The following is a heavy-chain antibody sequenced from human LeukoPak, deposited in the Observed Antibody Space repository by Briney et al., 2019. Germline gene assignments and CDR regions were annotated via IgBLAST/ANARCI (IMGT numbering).Heavy chain of an antibody. V-gene: IGHV4-4*07. J-gene: IGHJ4*02. D-gene: IGHD5-12*01. CDR1: GGSISSYY. Sequence: SETLSLTCTVPGGSISSYYWSWTRQPAGKGLEWIGRIYTSGSTNYNPSLKSRVTISVDKSKNQFSLKLSSVTAADTAVYYCAGMDMVATVDANIDYWGQGTLVTVSS. CDR3: AGMDMVATVDANIDY. CDR2: IYTSGST.